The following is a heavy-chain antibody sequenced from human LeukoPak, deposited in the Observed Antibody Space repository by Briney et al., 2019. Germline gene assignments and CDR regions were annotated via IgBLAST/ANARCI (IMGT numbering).Heavy chain of an antibody. CDR1: GFTFSTYG. Sequence: PGGSLRLSCAASGFTFSTYGMHWVRQAPGKGLDWVALISYDGRIKYYGDSVKGRFTISRDNSKNTLYLQMNSLRAEDTAVYYCAKDSAEWELLGVGGVSIDYWGQGTLVTVSS. D-gene: IGHD1-26*01. CDR3: AKDSAEWELLGVGGVSIDY. V-gene: IGHV3-30*18. CDR2: ISYDGRIK. J-gene: IGHJ4*02.